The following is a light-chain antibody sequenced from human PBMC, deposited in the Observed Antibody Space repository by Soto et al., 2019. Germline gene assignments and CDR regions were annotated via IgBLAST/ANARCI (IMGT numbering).Light chain of an antibody. CDR2: GAS. CDR3: QQYGSSPRYT. Sequence: EIVLTQSPGTLSLSPGERATLSCRASQSVSSSYLAWYQQKPGQAPRLLIYGASSRATGIPDRFSGSGSGTHFTLTISRLEPADFAVYYCQQYGSSPRYTFGQGTKLEIK. V-gene: IGKV3-20*01. J-gene: IGKJ2*01. CDR1: QSVSSSY.